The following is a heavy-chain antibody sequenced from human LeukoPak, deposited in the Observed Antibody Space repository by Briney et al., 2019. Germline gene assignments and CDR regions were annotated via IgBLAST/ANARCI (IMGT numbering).Heavy chain of an antibody. CDR2: IRYDGSNK. Sequence: QPGGSLRFSCAASGFTFSTYGMHWVRQAPGKGLEWVAFIRYDGSNKYYVDSVKGRFTISRDNSKNTLYLEMNNLRAEDTAVYYCAKNLPYSSGSFDYWGQGILVTVSS. J-gene: IGHJ4*02. V-gene: IGHV3-30*02. CDR3: AKNLPYSSGSFDY. CDR1: GFTFSTYG. D-gene: IGHD6-19*01.